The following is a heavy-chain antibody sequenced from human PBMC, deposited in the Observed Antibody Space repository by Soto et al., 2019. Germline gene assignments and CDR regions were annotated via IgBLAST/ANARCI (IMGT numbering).Heavy chain of an antibody. CDR1: GFTFSSYA. D-gene: IGHD3-3*02. J-gene: IGHJ6*02. CDR2: ISGSGGST. V-gene: IGHV3-23*01. Sequence: HPGGALGLCCAASGFTFSSYAMSWVRQAPGKGLEWVSAISGSGGSTYYADSVKGRFTISRDNSKNTLYLQMNSLRAEDTAVYYCAKFIFGVVTTRDYYYYGMDVWGQGTTVPVSS. CDR3: AKFIFGVVTTRDYYYYGMDV.